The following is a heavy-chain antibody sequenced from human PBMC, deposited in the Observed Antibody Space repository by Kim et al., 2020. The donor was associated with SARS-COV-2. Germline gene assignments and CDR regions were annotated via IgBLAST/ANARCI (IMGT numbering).Heavy chain of an antibody. CDR3: ARGEGGTAGYILDF. CDR1: GYTFTNYA. V-gene: IGHV1-3*01. CDR2: INGGDDDT. J-gene: IGHJ4*02. Sequence: ASVKVSCKASGYTFTNYAMHWVRQAPGQSLEGVGLINGGDDDTRYSQSFQGRVTITRDTSATTGYMELSSLRSEDTALYYCARGEGGTAGYILDFWGQGTLVTVSS. D-gene: IGHD2-8*02.